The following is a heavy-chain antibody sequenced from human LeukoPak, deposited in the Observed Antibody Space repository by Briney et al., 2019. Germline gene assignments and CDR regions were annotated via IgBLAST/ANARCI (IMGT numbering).Heavy chain of an antibody. D-gene: IGHD2-2*01. Sequence: SETLSLTCSVSGYSFTSGHYWGWIRQPPGKGLEWIANIYHTGSAHYNPSLKSRVTISVDTSENQFSLKLSSVTAADTAVYYCARYCTSTTCILRGFDYWGQGTLVTVSS. V-gene: IGHV4-38-2*01. CDR2: IYHTGSA. J-gene: IGHJ4*02. CDR1: GYSFTSGHY. CDR3: ARYCTSTTCILRGFDY.